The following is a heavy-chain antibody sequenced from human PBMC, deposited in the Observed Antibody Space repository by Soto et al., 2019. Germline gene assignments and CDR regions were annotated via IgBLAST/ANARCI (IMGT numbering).Heavy chain of an antibody. V-gene: IGHV2-5*02. Sequence: QITLKESGPTLVKPAQTLTLTCTVSGFSLSTIGVGVGWIRQPPGKALEWLALIYWDDDKRYSPSLKSRLTITKDTSQNQVVLRMTNMDPVDTATYFCALRLTSPYYYYGSDYPHVFDIWGQGTLVAVSS. CDR1: GFSLSTIGVG. D-gene: IGHD3-22*01. CDR2: IYWDDDK. J-gene: IGHJ3*02. CDR3: ALRLTSPYYYYGSDYPHVFDI.